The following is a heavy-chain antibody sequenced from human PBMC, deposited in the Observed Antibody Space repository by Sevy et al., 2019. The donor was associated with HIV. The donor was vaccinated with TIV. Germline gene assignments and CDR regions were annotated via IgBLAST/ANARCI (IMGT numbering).Heavy chain of an antibody. Sequence: GGSLRLSCVASGFAFSNYYAMHWVRQAPGKGLEWVALISYDGSDKYYADSVKGRFTISRDNFKNTLFLQMNSLTTEDTAVYYCATPRANYVDHCFFNAIDVWGQGTTVTVSS. CDR3: ATPRANYVDHCFFNAIDV. CDR1: GFAFSNYYA. CDR2: ISYDGSDK. V-gene: IGHV3-30-3*01. D-gene: IGHD4-17*01. J-gene: IGHJ6*02.